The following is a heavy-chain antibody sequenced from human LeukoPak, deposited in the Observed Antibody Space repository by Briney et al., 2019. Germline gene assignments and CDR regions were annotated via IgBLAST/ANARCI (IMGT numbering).Heavy chain of an antibody. CDR1: GFSFPYG. CDR3: AKRGSGWYEDYYYYMDV. CDR2: ITNSGENT. Sequence: PGGSLRLSCEASGFSFPYGMSWVRQAPGKGLEWVSGITNSGENTYYADSVKGRFTISRDNSKNTLFLEMNSLRVEDTAVYYCAKRGSGWYEDYYYYMDVWGKGTTVTISS. J-gene: IGHJ6*03. D-gene: IGHD6-19*01. V-gene: IGHV3-23*01.